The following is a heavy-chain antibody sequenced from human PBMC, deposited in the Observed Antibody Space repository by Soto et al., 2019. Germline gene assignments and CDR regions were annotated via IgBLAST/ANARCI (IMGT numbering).Heavy chain of an antibody. V-gene: IGHV5-51*01. CDR1: GYSFTSYW. Sequence: GESLKISCKGSGYSFTSYWIGWVRQMPGKGLEWMGIIYPGDSDTRYSPSFQGQVTISADKSISTAYLQWSSLKASDTAMYYCARRIRRTGYSSGWYSPYNWFDPWGQGTLVTVSS. D-gene: IGHD6-19*01. J-gene: IGHJ5*02. CDR2: IYPGDSDT. CDR3: ARRIRRTGYSSGWYSPYNWFDP.